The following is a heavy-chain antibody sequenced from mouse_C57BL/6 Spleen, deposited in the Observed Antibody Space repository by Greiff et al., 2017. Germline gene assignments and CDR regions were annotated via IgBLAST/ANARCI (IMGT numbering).Heavy chain of an antibody. CDR1: GYSITSGYY. J-gene: IGHJ2*01. CDR2: ISYDGSN. D-gene: IGHD2-5*01. CDR3: ARGGTYYSNYGYFDY. V-gene: IGHV3-6*01. Sequence: EVQLVESGPGLVKPSQSLSLTCSVTGYSITSGYYWNWIRQFPGNKLEWMGYISYDGSNNYNPSFKNRISFTRDTSKNQFFLKLNYVTTEDTATYYSARGGTYYSNYGYFDYWGQGTTLTVSS.